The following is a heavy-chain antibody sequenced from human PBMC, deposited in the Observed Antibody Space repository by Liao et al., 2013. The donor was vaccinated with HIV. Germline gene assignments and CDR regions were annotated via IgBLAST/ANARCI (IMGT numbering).Heavy chain of an antibody. CDR3: ATGVPPDN. D-gene: IGHD5/OR15-5a*01. V-gene: IGHV4-4*07. CDR1: GGSINNHY. CDR2: IYTTGNT. Sequence: QMQLQESGPGLVKPSETLSLTCAVSGGSINNHYCNWIRQPAGRGLEWIGRIYTTGNTDSNPSLKSRVTMSVDASKNQFSLNLSSVTAADTAVYFCATGVPPDNWGQEPWSPSPQ. J-gene: IGHJ4*01.